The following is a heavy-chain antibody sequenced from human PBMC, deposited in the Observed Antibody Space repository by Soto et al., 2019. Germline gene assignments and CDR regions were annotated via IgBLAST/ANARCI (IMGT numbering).Heavy chain of an antibody. CDR3: ARVEMATTSRDYYYGMDV. V-gene: IGHV5-51*01. D-gene: IGHD5-12*01. Sequence: GESLKISCKGSGYSFTSYWIGWVRQMPGKGLEWMGIIYPGDSDTRYSPSFQGQVTISADKSISTAYLQWSSLKASDTAMYYCARVEMATTSRDYYYGMDVWGQGTTVTVSS. CDR1: GYSFTSYW. CDR2: IYPGDSDT. J-gene: IGHJ6*02.